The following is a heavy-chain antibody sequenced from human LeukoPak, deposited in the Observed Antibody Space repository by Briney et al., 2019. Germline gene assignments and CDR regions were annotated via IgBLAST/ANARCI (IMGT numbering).Heavy chain of an antibody. CDR1: GYSFTSYW. CDR3: ARRAAVHYDSSGYYPRPYYFDY. J-gene: IGHJ4*02. Sequence: GESLKISCKGSGYSFTSYWIGWVRQVPGKGLEWMGIIYPGDSDTRYSPSFQGQVTISADKSISTAYLQWSSLKASDTAMYYCARRAAVHYDSSGYYPRPYYFDYWGQGTLVTVSS. CDR2: IYPGDSDT. D-gene: IGHD3-22*01. V-gene: IGHV5-51*01.